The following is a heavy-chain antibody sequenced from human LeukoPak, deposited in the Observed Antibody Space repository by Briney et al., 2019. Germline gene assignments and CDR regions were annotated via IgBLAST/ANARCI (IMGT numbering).Heavy chain of an antibody. Sequence: ASVKVSCKASGYTFTSYAMNWVRRAPGKGLEWLGWINTNTGNPTYAQGFTGRFVFSLDTSVSTAYLQISSLKAEDTAVYYCARDLAAYYYDSSAHDAFDIWGQGTMVTVSS. CDR3: ARDLAAYYYDSSAHDAFDI. CDR1: GYTFTSYA. CDR2: INTNTGNP. J-gene: IGHJ3*02. V-gene: IGHV7-4-1*02. D-gene: IGHD3-22*01.